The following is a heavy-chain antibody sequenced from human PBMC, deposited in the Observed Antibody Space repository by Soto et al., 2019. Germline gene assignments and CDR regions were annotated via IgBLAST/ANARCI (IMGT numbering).Heavy chain of an antibody. CDR1: GFTFSSCA. J-gene: IGHJ4*02. V-gene: IGHV3-23*01. D-gene: IGHD3-22*01. CDR3: AKVVGDGNEYYDF. Sequence: GGSLRLSCAASGFTFSSCAMGWVRQAPGKGLEWVSGISGNGGSTYYADSVKGRFTISRDTSKNTLYLQMDSLGAEDTAIYYCAKVVGDGNEYYDFWSQGTLVTVSS. CDR2: ISGNGGST.